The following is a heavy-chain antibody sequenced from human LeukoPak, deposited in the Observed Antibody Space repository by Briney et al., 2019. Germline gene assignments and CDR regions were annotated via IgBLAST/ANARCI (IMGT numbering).Heavy chain of an antibody. V-gene: IGHV3-74*01. Sequence: GGSLRLSCAASGFTFSRHWMDWVRHAPGKGLEWVSRGSSDGSTTTYADSVKGRFTISRDNGKNTLYLQMNSLRAEDTAVYYCARDADGPGSLIDYWGQGTLVTVSS. D-gene: IGHD2-8*01. J-gene: IGHJ4*02. CDR3: ARDADGPGSLIDY. CDR1: GFTFSRHW. CDR2: GSSDGSTT.